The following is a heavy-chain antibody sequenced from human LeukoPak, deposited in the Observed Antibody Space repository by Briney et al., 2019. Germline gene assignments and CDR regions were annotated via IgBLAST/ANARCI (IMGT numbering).Heavy chain of an antibody. CDR2: INHSGST. D-gene: IGHD2-2*01. CDR1: GGSFSGYY. J-gene: IGHJ5*02. CDR3: ATKGYCSSTSSCPYNWFDP. Sequence: SETLSLTCAVYGGSFSGYYWSWIRQSPGKGLEWIGEINHSGSTNYNPSLKSRVTISVDTSKSQFSLKLSSVTAADTAVYYCATKGYCSSTSSCPYNWFDPWGQGTLVTVSS. V-gene: IGHV4-34*01.